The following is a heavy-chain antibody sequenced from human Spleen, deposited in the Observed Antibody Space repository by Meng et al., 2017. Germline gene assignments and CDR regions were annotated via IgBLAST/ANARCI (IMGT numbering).Heavy chain of an antibody. CDR1: GFTFDDYA. D-gene: IGHD6-19*01. V-gene: IGHV3-9*01. CDR2: ISWNSGSI. Sequence: SLKISCAASGFTFDDYAMHWVRQAPGKGLEWVSGISWNSGSIGYADSVKGRFTISRDNAKNSLYLQMNSLRAEDTAVYYCAKSAVAGVYWGQGTLVTVSS. J-gene: IGHJ4*02. CDR3: AKSAVAGVY.